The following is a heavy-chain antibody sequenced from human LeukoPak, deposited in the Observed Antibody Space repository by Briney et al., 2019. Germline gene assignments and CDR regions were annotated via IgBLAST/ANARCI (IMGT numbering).Heavy chain of an antibody. CDR3: ARAVQGYFYRFYYMDV. Sequence: GASVKVSCKASGYTFTSYGISWVRQAPGQGLEWMEWISAYNGNTNYAQKLQGRVTMTTDTSTSTAYMELRSLRSDDTAVYYCARAVQGYFYRFYYMDVWGKGTTVTVSS. J-gene: IGHJ6*03. D-gene: IGHD2-15*01. CDR1: GYTFTSYG. V-gene: IGHV1-18*01. CDR2: ISAYNGNT.